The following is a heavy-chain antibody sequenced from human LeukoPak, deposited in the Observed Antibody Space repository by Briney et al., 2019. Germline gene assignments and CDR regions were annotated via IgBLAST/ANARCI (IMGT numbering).Heavy chain of an antibody. CDR2: IYTSGST. D-gene: IGHD3-22*01. V-gene: IGHV4-4*07. J-gene: IGHJ2*01. CDR1: GGSISSYY. Sequence: SGPTLVKPSETLSLTCTVSGGSISSYYWSWIRQPAGKGLEWIGRIYTSGSTNYNPSLKSRVTMSVDTSKNQFSLKLSSVTAADTAVYYCARVAYDSSGYYYSKWYFDLWGRGTLVTVSS. CDR3: ARVAYDSSGYYYSKWYFDL.